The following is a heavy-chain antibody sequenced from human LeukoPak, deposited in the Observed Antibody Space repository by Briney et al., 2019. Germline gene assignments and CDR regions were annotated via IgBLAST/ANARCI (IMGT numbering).Heavy chain of an antibody. Sequence: SETLSLTCAVYGGSFSGYYWSWIRQPPGKGLEWIGEINHSGSTNYNPSLKSRVTISVDTSKNQFSLKLSSVTAADTAVYYCARDIGGYNAYWGQGTLVTVSS. CDR3: ARDIGGYNAY. CDR1: GGSFSGYY. D-gene: IGHD5-24*01. J-gene: IGHJ4*02. V-gene: IGHV4-34*01. CDR2: INHSGST.